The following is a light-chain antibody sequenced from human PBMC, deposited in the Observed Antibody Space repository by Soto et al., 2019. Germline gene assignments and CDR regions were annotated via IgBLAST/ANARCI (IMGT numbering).Light chain of an antibody. J-gene: IGKJ4*01. CDR2: GAS. Sequence: VMTQSPATLSLSPGERDTLSCRASQSVSSNLAWYQQKPGQAPRLLIYGASTRATGIPARFSGSRSGTEFTLTISSLQSEDFAVYYCQQYNNWPLTFGGGTKVDI. V-gene: IGKV3-15*01. CDR3: QQYNNWPLT. CDR1: QSVSSN.